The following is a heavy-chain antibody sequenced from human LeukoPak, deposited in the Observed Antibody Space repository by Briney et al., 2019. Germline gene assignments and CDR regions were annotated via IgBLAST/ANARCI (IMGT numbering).Heavy chain of an antibody. D-gene: IGHD6-13*01. V-gene: IGHV1-8*01. Sequence: ASVKVSCKASGYTFTSYDIHWVRQATGQGLEWMGWMNPKSGKTGYAQKFQGRVTMTRNTSISTAYMELSSLRSEDTAVYYCARCDISSWYEVFGDYWGQGTLVTVSS. CDR3: ARCDISSWYEVFGDY. J-gene: IGHJ4*02. CDR2: MNPKSGKT. CDR1: GYTFTSYD.